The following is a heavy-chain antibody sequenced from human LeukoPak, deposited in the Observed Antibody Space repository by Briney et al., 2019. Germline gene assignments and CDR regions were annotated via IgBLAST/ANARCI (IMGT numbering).Heavy chain of an antibody. D-gene: IGHD3-16*02. CDR3: ARRTEDDYVWGSYRYTPIIDY. J-gene: IGHJ4*02. Sequence: ASVTVSCKASGYTFTSYGISWVRQAPGQGLGWMGWISAYNGNTKYAQKLQGRVTMTTDTSTSTAYMEVRSLRSGDRGGYYCARRTEDDYVWGSYRYTPIIDYWGQGTLVTVSS. V-gene: IGHV1-18*01. CDR1: GYTFTSYG. CDR2: ISAYNGNT.